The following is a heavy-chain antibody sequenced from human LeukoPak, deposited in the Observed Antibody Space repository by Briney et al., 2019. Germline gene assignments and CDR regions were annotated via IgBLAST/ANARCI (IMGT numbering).Heavy chain of an antibody. CDR3: ATHRYYDSGPLDY. CDR2: FDPEDGET. J-gene: IGHJ4*02. D-gene: IGHD3-10*01. CDR1: GYTLTELC. Sequence: GASVKVSCKVSGYTLTELCMHWVRQAPGKGLAWMGGFDPEDGETIYAQKFQGRVTMTEDTSTDTAHMELSSLRSEDTAVYYCATHRYYDSGPLDYWGQGTLVTVSS. V-gene: IGHV1-24*01.